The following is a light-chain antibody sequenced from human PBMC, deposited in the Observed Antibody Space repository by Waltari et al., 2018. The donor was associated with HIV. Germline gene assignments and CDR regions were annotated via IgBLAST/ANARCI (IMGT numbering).Light chain of an antibody. CDR1: SSDVGSHNL. J-gene: IGLJ3*02. Sequence: QSALTQPASMSGSPGQSITISCTATSSDVGSHNLVSWYQHHPGRAPKLIIYEVIKRPSGVSHRFSGSKSGNTASLTISGLQAEDEADYYCCSFADTNTWVFGGGTKLTVL. CDR2: EVI. V-gene: IGLV2-23*02. CDR3: CSFADTNTWV.